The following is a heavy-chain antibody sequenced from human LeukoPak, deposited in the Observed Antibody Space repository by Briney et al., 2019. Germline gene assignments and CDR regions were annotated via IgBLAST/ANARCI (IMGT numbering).Heavy chain of an antibody. CDR2: VSYDGSNK. Sequence: GRSLRLSCAASGFTFSTYGMHWVRQAPGKGLGWVAVVSYDGSNKYYADSVKGRFTISRDNSKNTLYLQMNSLRAEDTAVYYCVKDWGNWGYGYYFDHWGQGTLVTVSS. D-gene: IGHD7-27*01. V-gene: IGHV3-30*18. J-gene: IGHJ4*02. CDR1: GFTFSTYG. CDR3: VKDWGNWGYGYYFDH.